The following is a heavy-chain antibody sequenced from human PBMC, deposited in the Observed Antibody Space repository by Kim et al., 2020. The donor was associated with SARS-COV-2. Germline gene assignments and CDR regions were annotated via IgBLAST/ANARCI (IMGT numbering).Heavy chain of an antibody. D-gene: IGHD5-12*01. Sequence: GGSLRLSCAASGFTFSSYGMHWVRQAPGKGLEWVAVISYDGSNKYYADSVKGRFTISRDNSKNTLYLQMNSLRAEDTAVYYCAKDAARGGLRYDSYFDYWGQGTLVTVSS. J-gene: IGHJ4*02. CDR2: ISYDGSNK. CDR1: GFTFSSYG. V-gene: IGHV3-30*18. CDR3: AKDAARGGLRYDSYFDY.